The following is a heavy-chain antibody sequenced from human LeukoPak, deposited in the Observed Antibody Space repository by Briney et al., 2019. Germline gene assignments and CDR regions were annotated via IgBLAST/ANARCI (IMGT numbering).Heavy chain of an antibody. CDR1: GFTFGNYA. CDR3: AKKPAAGYCSGGSCSTYYYHNGMDV. CDR2: ICGCGSNT. V-gene: IGHV3-23*01. D-gene: IGHD2-15*01. Sequence: PGGSLRLSCAGSGFTFGNYAMSWVRQAPGRGLEWVSSICGCGSNTFYADSVKGRFTISRDNSKNTLYLQMNSLRGEDTAEYYCAKKPAAGYCSGGSCSTYYYHNGMDVWGQGTTVTVSS. J-gene: IGHJ6*02.